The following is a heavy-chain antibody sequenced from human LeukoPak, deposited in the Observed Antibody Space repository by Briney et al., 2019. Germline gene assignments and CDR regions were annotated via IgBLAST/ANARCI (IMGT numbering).Heavy chain of an antibody. D-gene: IGHD2-21*02. CDR3: ARAVVTEAQLDY. Sequence: RPSETLSLTCTVSGGSISSSSYYWGWIRQLPGKGLEWIGSIYYSGSTYYNPSLKSRVTISVDTSKNQFSLKLSSVTAADTAVYYCARAVVTEAQLDYWGQGTLVTVSS. V-gene: IGHV4-39*07. J-gene: IGHJ4*02. CDR1: GGSISSSSYY. CDR2: IYYSGST.